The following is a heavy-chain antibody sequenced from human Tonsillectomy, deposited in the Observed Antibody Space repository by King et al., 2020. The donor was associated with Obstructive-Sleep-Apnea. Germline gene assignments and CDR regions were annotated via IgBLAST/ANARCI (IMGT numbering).Heavy chain of an antibody. CDR3: AGDYYWTAIPRPTDAFDI. D-gene: IGHD2-21*02. Sequence: VQLQESGPGLVKPSETLSLTCTVSDDSLGNYYWNWIRQPAGKGLEWIGRFFPNGSTTYNPPLKSRVTMSVDTSKNQFSLKLRSVTAADTAVYYCAGDYYWTAIPRPTDAFDIWGQGTMVIVSS. V-gene: IGHV4-4*07. CDR2: FFPNGST. J-gene: IGHJ3*02. CDR1: DDSLGNYY.